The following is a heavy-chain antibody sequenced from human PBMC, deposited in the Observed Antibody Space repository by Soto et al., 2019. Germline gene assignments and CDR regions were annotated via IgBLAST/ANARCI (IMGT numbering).Heavy chain of an antibody. J-gene: IGHJ4*02. D-gene: IGHD4-17*01. CDR3: TQGPDYDAYVRDS. V-gene: IGHV3-23*01. CDR2: ITAGAEST. CDR1: GFTFSSYS. Sequence: EVQLLESGGGLVQPGGSLRLSCAASGFTFSSYSMSWVRQAPGKGLEWVSAITAGAESTFYADSVRGRFTMPRDNSKNTVSLQLSGLRAEDTAIYYCTQGPDYDAYVRDSWGQGTLVTVSS.